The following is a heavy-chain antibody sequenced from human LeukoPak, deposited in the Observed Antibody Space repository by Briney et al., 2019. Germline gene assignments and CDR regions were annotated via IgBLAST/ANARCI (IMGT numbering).Heavy chain of an antibody. CDR3: AKPEFIYSGYLPDY. J-gene: IGHJ4*02. Sequence: GGSLRLSCAASGFTFSSFGMHWVRQAPGKGLEWVAFIRYDGSNKYYADSVKGLFTISRDNSKNTLYLQMNSLRAEDTAVYYCAKPEFIYSGYLPDYWGQGTLVTVSS. CDR1: GFTFSSFG. CDR2: IRYDGSNK. V-gene: IGHV3-30*02. D-gene: IGHD3-22*01.